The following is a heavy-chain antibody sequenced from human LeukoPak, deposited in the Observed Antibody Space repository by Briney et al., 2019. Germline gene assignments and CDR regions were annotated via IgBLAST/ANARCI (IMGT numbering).Heavy chain of an antibody. J-gene: IGHJ4*02. V-gene: IGHV1-18*01. CDR2: SSVYNGNR. D-gene: IGHD6-6*01. CDR3: ARDGRFEYSHLYYFDY. CDR1: GYTFNRYG. Sequence: SSVTVSCMASGYTFNRYGITWVGQARGQGREWMAWSSVYNGNRRYAQNFQGRVTLTTDKTTTTAYMELTSMRSDDTATYYCARDGRFEYSHLYYFDYWGQGTLVTVSS.